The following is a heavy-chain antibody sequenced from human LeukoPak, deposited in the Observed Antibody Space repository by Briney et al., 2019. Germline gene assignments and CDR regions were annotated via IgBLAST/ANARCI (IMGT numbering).Heavy chain of an antibody. CDR2: ISGSGGST. CDR3: AKDLQGGGRGYFDY. CDR1: GVIVSNTF. J-gene: IGHJ4*02. V-gene: IGHV3-23*01. D-gene: IGHD3-10*01. Sequence: GGSLRLSCAASGVIVSNTFMSWVRQAPGKGLEWVSGISGSGGSTYYADSVKGRFTISRDNSKNTLYLQMNSLRAEDTAVYYCAKDLQGGGRGYFDYWGQGTLVTVSS.